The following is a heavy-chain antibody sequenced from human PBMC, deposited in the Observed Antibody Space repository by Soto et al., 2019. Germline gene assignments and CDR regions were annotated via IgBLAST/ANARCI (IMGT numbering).Heavy chain of an antibody. J-gene: IGHJ4*02. D-gene: IGHD5-12*01. CDR2: IYWDDDK. Sequence: QITLKESGPTLVKPTQTLTLTCTFSGFSLSTSGVGVGWIRQPPGKALEWLALIYWDDDKGYRPSLKSRLTITKDTSNTQVVLTMTNMDPVDTATYYCAHRQGYSGWAEQENSFDYWGQGTLVTVSS. V-gene: IGHV2-5*02. CDR3: AHRQGYSGWAEQENSFDY. CDR1: GFSLSTSGVG.